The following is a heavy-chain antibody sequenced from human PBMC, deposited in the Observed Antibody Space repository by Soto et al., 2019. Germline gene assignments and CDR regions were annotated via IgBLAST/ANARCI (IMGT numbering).Heavy chain of an antibody. Sequence: GRSLRLSCAASGFTFSSYEMNWVRQAPGKGLEWVSYISSSGSTIYYADSVKGRFTISRDNAKNSLYLQMNSLRAEDTAVYYCARPALYDFWSGDYGMEVWGQGTTVTVSS. D-gene: IGHD3-3*01. V-gene: IGHV3-48*03. CDR2: ISSSGSTI. CDR1: GFTFSSYE. CDR3: ARPALYDFWSGDYGMEV. J-gene: IGHJ6*02.